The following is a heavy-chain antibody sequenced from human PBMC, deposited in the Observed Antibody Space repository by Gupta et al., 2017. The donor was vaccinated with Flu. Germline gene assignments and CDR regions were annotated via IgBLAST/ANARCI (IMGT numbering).Heavy chain of an antibody. CDR3: ARAVVGHTSPVDY. Sequence: SADPYYWGWIRQRPGKGLEWIGYNVNTGETYYNPSLKSRVSISLDTSKNQFSLELKSVTAADTAVYCCARAVVGHTSPVDYWGRGTLVSVSS. J-gene: IGHJ4*02. CDR2: NVNTGET. CDR1: SADPYY. D-gene: IGHD1-26*01. V-gene: IGHV4-31*02.